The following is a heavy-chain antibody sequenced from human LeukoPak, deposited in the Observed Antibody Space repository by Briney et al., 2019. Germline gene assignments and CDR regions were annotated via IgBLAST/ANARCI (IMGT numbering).Heavy chain of an antibody. Sequence: ASVKVSCKASGYTFTSYGISWARQAPGQGLEWMGWISAYNGNTNYAQKLQGRVTMTTDTSTSTAYMELRSLRSDDTAVYYCARDGDIVVVVAATDAFDIWGQGTMVTVSS. CDR3: ARDGDIVVVVAATDAFDI. J-gene: IGHJ3*02. CDR2: ISAYNGNT. V-gene: IGHV1-18*01. D-gene: IGHD2-15*01. CDR1: GYTFTSYG.